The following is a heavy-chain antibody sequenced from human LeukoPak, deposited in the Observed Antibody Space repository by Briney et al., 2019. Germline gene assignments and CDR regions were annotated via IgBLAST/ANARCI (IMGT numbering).Heavy chain of an antibody. J-gene: IGHJ3*02. V-gene: IGHV4-34*01. CDR3: ARPGTMIVVDHDAFDI. Sequence: SETLSLTRAVYGGSFSGYYWSWIRQPPGKGLEWFGEINHSGSTNYNPSLKSRVTISVDTSKNQFSLKLSSVTTADTAVYYCARPGTMIVVDHDAFDIWGQGTMVTVSS. CDR1: GGSFSGYY. CDR2: INHSGST. D-gene: IGHD3-22*01.